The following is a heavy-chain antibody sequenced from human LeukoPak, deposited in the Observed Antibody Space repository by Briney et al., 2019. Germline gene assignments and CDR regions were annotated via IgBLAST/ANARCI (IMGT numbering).Heavy chain of an antibody. D-gene: IGHD1-1*01. CDR1: GGSISSYY. CDR2: IYPSGST. J-gene: IGHJ5*02. V-gene: IGHV4-4*07. Sequence: ASETLCLTCTVSGGSISSYYWSWIRQPAGKGLELIGRIYPSGSTNYNPSLKSRVTMSVDTSKNQFSLKLSSVTAADTAVYYCARAPTGTGGWNWFDPWGQGTLVTVSS. CDR3: ARAPTGTGGWNWFDP.